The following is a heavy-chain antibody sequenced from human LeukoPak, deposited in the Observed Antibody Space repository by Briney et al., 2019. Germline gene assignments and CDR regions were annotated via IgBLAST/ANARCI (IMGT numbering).Heavy chain of an antibody. Sequence: PGGSLRLSCAASGFMFSSYWMTWVRQAPGKGLEWVANIKQGGSENSYVDSVKGRFTISRDNAKNSLSLQMNTLRAEDTAVYYCARMDIGLVRDWGQGTLVTVSS. CDR2: IKQGGSEN. D-gene: IGHD3-10*01. CDR1: GFMFSSYW. V-gene: IGHV3-7*01. CDR3: ARMDIGLVRD. J-gene: IGHJ4*02.